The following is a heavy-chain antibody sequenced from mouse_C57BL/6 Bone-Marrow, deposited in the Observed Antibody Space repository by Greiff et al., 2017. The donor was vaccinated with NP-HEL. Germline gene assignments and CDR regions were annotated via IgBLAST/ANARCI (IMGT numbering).Heavy chain of an antibody. V-gene: IGHV14-4*01. J-gene: IGHJ4*01. CDR2: IDPENGDT. D-gene: IGHD2-2*01. Sequence: VQLKESGAELVRPGASVKLSCTASGFNIKDDYMHWVKQRPEQGLEWIGWIDPENGDTDYASKFQGKATITAYTSSNTAYLQLSSLTSEDTAVYYCTTGYPYYAMDYWGQGTSVTVSS. CDR1: GFNIKDDY. CDR3: TTGYPYYAMDY.